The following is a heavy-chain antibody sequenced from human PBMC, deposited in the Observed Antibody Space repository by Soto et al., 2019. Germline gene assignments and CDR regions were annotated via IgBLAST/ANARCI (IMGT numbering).Heavy chain of an antibody. CDR3: AREIPLTAVPGIVDY. CDR2: ILHSGST. D-gene: IGHD6-19*01. CDR1: GGSISSGIW. J-gene: IGHJ4*02. V-gene: IGHV4-4*02. Sequence: QVRLQESGPGLVKPSETLSLTCVVSGGSISSGIWWSWVRQPPGKGLEWIGEILHSGSTNYNPYLKSRVTISLGKSKTQFSLQLASVTAADTAVYYCAREIPLTAVPGIVDYWGQGTLVTVSS.